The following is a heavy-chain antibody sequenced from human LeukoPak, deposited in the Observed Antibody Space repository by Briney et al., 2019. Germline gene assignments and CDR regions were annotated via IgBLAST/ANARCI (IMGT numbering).Heavy chain of an antibody. CDR2: IYHSGST. D-gene: IGHD3-16*02. V-gene: IGHV4-38-2*01. Sequence: SETLPLTCAVSGYSISSGYYWGWIRQPPGKGPEWIGSIYHSGSTYYNPSLKSRVTISVDTSKNQFSLKLSSVTAADTAVYYCARQPSNYDYVWGSYRTHLNFDYWGQGTLVTVSS. J-gene: IGHJ4*02. CDR1: GYSISSGYY. CDR3: ARQPSNYDYVWGSYRTHLNFDY.